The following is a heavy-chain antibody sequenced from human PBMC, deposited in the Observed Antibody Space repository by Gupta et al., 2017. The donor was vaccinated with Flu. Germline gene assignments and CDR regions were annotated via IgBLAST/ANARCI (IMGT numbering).Heavy chain of an antibody. V-gene: IGHV3-23*01. CDR1: GFPFTIYA. CDR3: ANSFG. CDR2: VSSGGGVT. J-gene: IGHJ4*02. Sequence: ELQFLESGGGFDQPGGSLGLSCQAPGFPFTIYAMNWVRQAPGKGLEWVSAVSSGGGVTYYADSVKGRFTISRDNSQKTLSLQMNSLRADDTAIYYCANSFGWGQGTLVTVSA. D-gene: IGHD3-10*01.